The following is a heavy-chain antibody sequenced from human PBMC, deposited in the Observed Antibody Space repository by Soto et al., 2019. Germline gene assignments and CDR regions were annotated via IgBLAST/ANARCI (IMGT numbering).Heavy chain of an antibody. CDR1: GGSISSGDYY. Sequence: SETLSLTCTVSGGSISSGDYYWSWIRQPPGKGLEWIGYIYYSGSTYYNPSLKSRVTISVDTSKNQFSLKLSSVTAADTAVYYCARDRYCSGGSCYVGYYGMDVWGQGSTVTVSS. CDR2: IYYSGST. V-gene: IGHV4-30-4*01. D-gene: IGHD2-15*01. J-gene: IGHJ6*01. CDR3: ARDRYCSGGSCYVGYYGMDV.